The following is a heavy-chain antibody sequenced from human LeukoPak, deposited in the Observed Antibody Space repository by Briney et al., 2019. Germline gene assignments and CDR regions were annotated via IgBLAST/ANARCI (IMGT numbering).Heavy chain of an antibody. D-gene: IGHD4-17*01. CDR1: GGSISSYY. CDR2: IYYSGST. V-gene: IGHV4-59*12. Sequence: SETPSLTCTVSGGSISSYYWSWIRQPPGKGLEWIGYIYYSGSTNYNPSLKSRVTISVDTSKNQFSLKLSSVTAADTAVYYCAREDYGGIFSYWGQGTLVTVSS. CDR3: AREDYGGIFSY. J-gene: IGHJ4*02.